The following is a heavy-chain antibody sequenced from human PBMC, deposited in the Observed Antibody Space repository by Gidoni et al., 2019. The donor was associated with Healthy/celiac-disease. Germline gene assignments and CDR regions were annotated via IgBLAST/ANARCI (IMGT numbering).Heavy chain of an antibody. Sequence: QVQRVKAGAEVQKPGYSVKVPCNSYGGTFTSYAIRWVRQAPGQGLQWMGGIIPIFGTANYAQKFQGRVTITADESTSTASMELSSLRSEDTSVYYCARGTLGRFGVVKPYYYGMDVWGQGTTVTVSS. CDR1: GGTFTSYA. D-gene: IGHD3-3*01. CDR2: IIPIFGTA. CDR3: ARGTLGRFGVVKPYYYGMDV. V-gene: IGHV1-69*01. J-gene: IGHJ6*02.